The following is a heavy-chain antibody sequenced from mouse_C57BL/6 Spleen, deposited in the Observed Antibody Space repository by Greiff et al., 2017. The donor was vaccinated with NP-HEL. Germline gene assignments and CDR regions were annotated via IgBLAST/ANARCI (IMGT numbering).Heavy chain of an antibody. D-gene: IGHD2-5*01. CDR2: INPSSGYT. CDR3: ARGDYSNLFDY. J-gene: IGHJ2*01. Sequence: QVQLQQSGAELAKPGASVKLSCKASGYTFTSYWMHWVKQRPGQGLEWIGYINPSSGYTKYNQKFKDKATLTAAKSSSTAYMQLSSLTYEDSAVYYCARGDYSNLFDYWGQGTTLTVSS. V-gene: IGHV1-7*01. CDR1: GYTFTSYW.